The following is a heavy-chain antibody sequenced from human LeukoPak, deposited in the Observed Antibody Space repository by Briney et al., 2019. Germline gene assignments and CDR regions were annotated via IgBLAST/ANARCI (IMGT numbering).Heavy chain of an antibody. CDR2: ISAYNGNT. Sequence: GASVKVSCKASGYTFTSYDINWVRQAPGQGLEWMGWISAYNGNTNYAQNLQGRVTMTTDTSTSTAYMELRSLRSDDTAVYYCASNRVSAFDYWGQGTLVTVSS. CDR1: GYTFTSYD. V-gene: IGHV1-18*01. J-gene: IGHJ4*02. CDR3: ASNRVSAFDY.